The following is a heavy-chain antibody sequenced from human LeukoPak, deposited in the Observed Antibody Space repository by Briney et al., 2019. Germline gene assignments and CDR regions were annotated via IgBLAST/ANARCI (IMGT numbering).Heavy chain of an antibody. CDR2: IYYSGST. Sequence: SETLSLTCTVSDGCISGDSYYWGWIRQPPGKGLEWIGSIYYSGSTYYNPSLKSRVTISVDTSKSQISLKLRSVTAADTAMYYCARLWSGYRPPDFWGQGTLVTVSS. V-gene: IGHV4-39*01. J-gene: IGHJ4*02. CDR3: ARLWSGYRPPDF. D-gene: IGHD3-3*01. CDR1: DGCISGDSYY.